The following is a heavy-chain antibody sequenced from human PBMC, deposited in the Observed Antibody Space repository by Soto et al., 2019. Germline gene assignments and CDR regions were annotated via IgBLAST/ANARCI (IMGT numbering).Heavy chain of an antibody. J-gene: IGHJ4*02. Sequence: QVQLVQSGAEVKKPGASVKVSCKASGYTFTSYGISWVRQAPGQGLEWMGWISANNGNTNYAQKLQGRVTMTTDTSPSTAYMEMRSLRSADTAVDYCARDRGSYALDYWGQGTLVTVSS. CDR1: GYTFTSYG. CDR3: ARDRGSYALDY. V-gene: IGHV1-18*01. CDR2: ISANNGNT. D-gene: IGHD1-26*01.